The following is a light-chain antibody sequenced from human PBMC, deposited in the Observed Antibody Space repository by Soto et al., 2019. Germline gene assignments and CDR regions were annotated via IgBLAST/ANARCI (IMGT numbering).Light chain of an antibody. CDR3: QQSHSTPRT. V-gene: IGKV1-39*01. J-gene: IGKJ1*01. Sequence: DIQMTQSPSSLSASVGDRVAITCRASQSISSYLNWYQQKPGKAPKLLIYATSSLQSGVPSRFSGSGSVTDFTLTINSLQPEDFATYYCQQSHSTPRTFGQGTKVEIK. CDR2: ATS. CDR1: QSISSY.